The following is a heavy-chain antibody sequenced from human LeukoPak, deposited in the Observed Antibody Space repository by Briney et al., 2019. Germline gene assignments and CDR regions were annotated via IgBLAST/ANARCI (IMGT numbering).Heavy chain of an antibody. J-gene: IGHJ4*02. CDR3: AKGFSYFYDSGYDPDSY. V-gene: IGHV3-30*18. D-gene: IGHD3-22*01. CDR2: ISYDGSNK. Sequence: GGSLRLSCAASEFTFSSYGMHWVRQAPGKGLEWVAVISYDGSNKYYADSVKGRFTISRDNSKNTLYLQMNSLRAEDTAVYYCAKGFSYFYDSGYDPDSYWGQGTLVTVSS. CDR1: EFTFSSYG.